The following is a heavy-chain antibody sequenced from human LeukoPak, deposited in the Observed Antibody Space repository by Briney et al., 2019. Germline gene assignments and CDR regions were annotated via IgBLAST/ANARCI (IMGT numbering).Heavy chain of an antibody. D-gene: IGHD3-3*01. Sequence: GGSLRLSCAAPGFTFSSYWMHWVRQALGKGLVWVSRINSDGSSTSYADSVKGRFTISRDNAKNTLYLQMNSLRAEDTAVYYCARDDFWSGYDYWGQGTLVTVSS. CDR3: ARDDFWSGYDY. J-gene: IGHJ4*02. CDR2: INSDGSST. V-gene: IGHV3-74*01. CDR1: GFTFSSYW.